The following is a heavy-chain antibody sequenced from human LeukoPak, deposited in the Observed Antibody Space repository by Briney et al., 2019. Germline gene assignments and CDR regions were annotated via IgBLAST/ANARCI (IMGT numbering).Heavy chain of an antibody. V-gene: IGHV4-59*01. CDR3: ARGGPPGYYYDYYMDV. J-gene: IGHJ6*03. CDR1: GGSISSYY. CDR2: IYYSGST. Sequence: SETLSLTCTVAGGSISSYYWSWIRQTPGKGLEWIGYIYYSGSTNFNPSLKSRVTISVDTSKNQFSLKMSSVTAADAAGYFCARGGPPGYYYDYYMDVWGKGTTVTISS.